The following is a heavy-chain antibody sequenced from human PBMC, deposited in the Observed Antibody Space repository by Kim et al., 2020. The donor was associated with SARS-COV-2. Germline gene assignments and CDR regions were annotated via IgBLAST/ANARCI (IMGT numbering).Heavy chain of an antibody. D-gene: IGHD3-16*01. J-gene: IGHJ4*02. CDR3: GRGRLGRPVPRVVAPFDL. CDR1: GGSLGGYY. V-gene: IGHV4-34*01. CDR2: INHHGKT. Sequence: SETLSLTCAVYGGSLGGYYWTWIRQTPGKGLEWIGEINHHGKTIYNPSLKSRLTISLDTSKNQFSLKLTSVTAADTALYYCGRGRLGRPVPRVVAPFDLWGQGTPVTVSS.